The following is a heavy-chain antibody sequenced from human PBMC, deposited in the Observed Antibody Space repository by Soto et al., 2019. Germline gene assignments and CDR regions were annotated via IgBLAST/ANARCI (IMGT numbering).Heavy chain of an antibody. J-gene: IGHJ4*02. CDR1: GGSFSGYY. Sequence: SETLSLTCAVYGGSFSGYYWSWIRQPPGKGLEWIGEINHSGSTNCNPSLKSRVTISVDTSKNQFSLKLSSVTAADTAVYYCASGYSYGRLFDYWGQGTLVTVSS. CDR3: ASGYSYGRLFDY. D-gene: IGHD5-18*01. V-gene: IGHV4-34*01. CDR2: INHSGST.